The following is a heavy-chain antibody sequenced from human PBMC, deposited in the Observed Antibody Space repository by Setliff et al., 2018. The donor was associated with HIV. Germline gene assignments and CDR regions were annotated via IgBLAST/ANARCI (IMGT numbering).Heavy chain of an antibody. J-gene: IGHJ4*02. V-gene: IGHV4-59*11. CDR3: AGDYNSGSNRFDY. CDR2: ISYSGST. D-gene: IGHD3-10*01. Sequence: SETLSLTCTVSGASIRSQYWSWIRKPPGKGLEWIGYISYSGSTNYNPSLESRVAMSVDTSKQQFSLEVSSVTAADTAVYYCAGDYNSGSNRFDYWGQGTPVTVSS. CDR1: GASIRSQY.